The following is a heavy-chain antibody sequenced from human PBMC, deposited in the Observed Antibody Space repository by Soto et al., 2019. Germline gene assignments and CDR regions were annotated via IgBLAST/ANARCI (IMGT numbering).Heavy chain of an antibody. CDR2: INHSGST. J-gene: IGHJ5*02. V-gene: IGHV4-34*01. D-gene: IGHD2-2*01. CDR1: GGSVRGYY. Sequence: SETLSRTCAVYGGSVRGYYWSWIRQPPGKGLEWIGEINHSGSTNYNPSLKSRVTISVDTSKNQFSLKLSSVTAADTAVYYCARGPLIGYCSSTSCSNWFDPWGQGTLVTVS. CDR3: ARGPLIGYCSSTSCSNWFDP.